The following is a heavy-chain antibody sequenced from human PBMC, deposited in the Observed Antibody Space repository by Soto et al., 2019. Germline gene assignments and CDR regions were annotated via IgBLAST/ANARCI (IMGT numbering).Heavy chain of an antibody. D-gene: IGHD3-3*01. Sequence: ASVKVSCKASGYTFTGYYMHWVRQAPGQGLEWMGWIHPNSGGTNYAQKFQGWVTMTRDTSISTAYMELSRLRSDDTAVYYCARDRGENYDFWSGYYKAHLFDYWGQGTLVTVSS. CDR3: ARDRGENYDFWSGYYKAHLFDY. CDR2: IHPNSGGT. J-gene: IGHJ4*02. CDR1: GYTFTGYY. V-gene: IGHV1-2*04.